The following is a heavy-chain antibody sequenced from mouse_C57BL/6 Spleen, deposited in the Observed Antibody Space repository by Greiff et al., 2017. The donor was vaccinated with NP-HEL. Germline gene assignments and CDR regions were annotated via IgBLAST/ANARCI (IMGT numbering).Heavy chain of an antibody. CDR3: ARATGY. CDR1: GYSITHGYY. Sequence: EVQRVESGPGLVKPSPSLSLTCSVSGYSITHGYYWNWIRQFPGNLLECMGYISYDGSNNYNPSLKNRISITRDTSKNQFVLKLNYVTTEDTATSYCARATGYWGQGTTLTVSS. D-gene: IGHD3-2*01. J-gene: IGHJ2*01. CDR2: ISYDGSN. V-gene: IGHV3-6*01.